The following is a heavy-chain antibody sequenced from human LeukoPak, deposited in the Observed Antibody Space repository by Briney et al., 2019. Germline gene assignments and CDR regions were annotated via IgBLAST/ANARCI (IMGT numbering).Heavy chain of an antibody. J-gene: IGHJ4*02. V-gene: IGHV4-59*01. D-gene: IGHD2-2*01. CDR2: IYYSGSP. CDR1: GGSISSYY. Sequence: PPEARSLTCTVSGGSISSYYWSWVRQPPGKGREWNGYIYYSGSPNYNPSLKSRVTISVETSKNQFSLKLSSVTAADTAVYYCAGCSGTSCYVGFDYWGQGTLVTVSS. CDR3: AGCSGTSCYVGFDY.